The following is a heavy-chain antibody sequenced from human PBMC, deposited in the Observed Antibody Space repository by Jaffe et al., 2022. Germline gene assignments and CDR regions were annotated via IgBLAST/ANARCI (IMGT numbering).Heavy chain of an antibody. D-gene: IGHD2-2*01. CDR1: GFTFDDYA. Sequence: EVQLVESGGGLVQPGRSLRLSCAASGFTFDDYAMHWVRQAPGKGLEWVSGISWNSGSIGYADSVKGRFTISRDNAKNSLYLQMNSLRAEDTALYYCAKDIRAVVPAARSAFDIWGQGTMVTVSS. V-gene: IGHV3-9*01. J-gene: IGHJ3*02. CDR2: ISWNSGSI. CDR3: AKDIRAVVPAARSAFDI.